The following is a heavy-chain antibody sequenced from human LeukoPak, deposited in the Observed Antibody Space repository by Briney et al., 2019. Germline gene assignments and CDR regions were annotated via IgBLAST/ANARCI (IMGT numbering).Heavy chain of an antibody. D-gene: IGHD3-22*01. CDR2: IYYSGGT. CDR1: GGSISSYY. V-gene: IGHV4-59*01. J-gene: IGHJ5*02. CDR3: ARSYYYDSPNWFDP. Sequence: PSETLSLTCTVSGGSISSYYWSWIRQPPGKGLEWIGYIYYSGGTNYNPSLKSRVTISVDTSKNQFSLKLSSVTAADTAVYYCARSYYYDSPNWFDPWGQGTLVTVSS.